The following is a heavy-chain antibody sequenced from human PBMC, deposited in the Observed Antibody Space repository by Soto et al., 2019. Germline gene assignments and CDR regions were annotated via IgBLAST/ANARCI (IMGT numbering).Heavy chain of an antibody. J-gene: IGHJ5*02. D-gene: IGHD2-2*01. Sequence: QVQLVQSGAEVKKPGASVKVSCKASGYTFTSYDINWVRQATGQGLEWMGWMNPNSGNTGYAQKFQGRVTMTRNTSISTAYMELSSLRSDDTAVYYCARGYCSSTSCYVAGDWFDPWGQGTLVTVSS. CDR3: ARGYCSSTSCYVAGDWFDP. CDR2: MNPNSGNT. V-gene: IGHV1-8*01. CDR1: GYTFTSYD.